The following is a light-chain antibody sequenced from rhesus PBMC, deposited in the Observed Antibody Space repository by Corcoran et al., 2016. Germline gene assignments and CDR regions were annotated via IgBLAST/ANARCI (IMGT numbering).Light chain of an antibody. CDR3: LQHNRYPLT. V-gene: IGKV1-28*03. Sequence: DIQMTQSPSSLSASVGDTVTITCRASQGISSYLNWFQQKPGKAPKLLIYAASSLESGVPSRFSGSGSGTVFTLTISSLQPEDFAVYYCLQHNRYPLTFGGGPKVELK. CDR2: AAS. J-gene: IGKJ4*01. CDR1: QGISSY.